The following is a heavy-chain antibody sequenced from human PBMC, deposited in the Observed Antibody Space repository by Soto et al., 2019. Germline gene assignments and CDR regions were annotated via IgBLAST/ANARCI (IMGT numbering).Heavy chain of an antibody. CDR2: INAGNGNT. D-gene: IGHD6-19*01. CDR3: ARSGGYSSGWEPYYFDY. V-gene: IGHV1-3*01. J-gene: IGHJ4*02. Sequence: QVPLVQSGAEVKKPGASVKVSCKASGYTFTSYAMHWVRQAPGQRLEWMGWINAGNGNTKYSQKFQGRVTITRDTSASTAYMELSSLRSEDTAVYYCARSGGYSSGWEPYYFDYWGQGTLVTVSS. CDR1: GYTFTSYA.